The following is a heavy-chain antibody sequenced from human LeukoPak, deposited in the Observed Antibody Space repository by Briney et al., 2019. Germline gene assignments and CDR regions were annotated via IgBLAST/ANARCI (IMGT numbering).Heavy chain of an antibody. CDR2: IIPIFGTA. Sequence: GASVKVSCKASGYTFNTYGISWVRQAPGQGLEWMGGIIPIFGTANYAQKFQGRVTITADESTSTAYMELSSLRSEDTAVYYCARPTMVRGVISTAASHYGMDVWGQGTTVTVSS. CDR1: GYTFNTYG. D-gene: IGHD3-10*01. J-gene: IGHJ6*02. CDR3: ARPTMVRGVISTAASHYGMDV. V-gene: IGHV1-69*13.